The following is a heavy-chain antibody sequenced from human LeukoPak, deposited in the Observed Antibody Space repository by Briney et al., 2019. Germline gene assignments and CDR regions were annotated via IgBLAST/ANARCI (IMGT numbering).Heavy chain of an antibody. CDR1: GFTFNNFW. D-gene: IGHD2-2*01. CDR2: LNQDGSEK. V-gene: IGHV3-7*04. CDR3: ARDIVPPGIAFDV. J-gene: IGHJ3*01. Sequence: PGGSLRLSCAASGFTFNNFWMSWVRQAPGKGLEWVAILNQDGSEKYYVDSVKGRFTISRDNARNSLFLQMNSLRAEDTAAYFCARDIVPPGIAFDVWGQGTMVTVSS.